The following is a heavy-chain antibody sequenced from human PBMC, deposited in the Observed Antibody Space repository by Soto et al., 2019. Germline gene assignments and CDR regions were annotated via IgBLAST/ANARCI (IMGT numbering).Heavy chain of an antibody. CDR2: IIPILCIA. CDR3: ASLMSSGYYYGMDV. Sequence: SVKVSCKASGGTFSSYTISWVRQAPGQGHEWMGRIIPILCIANYAQKFQGRVTITADKSTSTAYMELSSLRSEDTAVYYCASLMSSGYYYGMDVWGQGTTVTVSS. CDR1: GGTFSSYT. D-gene: IGHD3-10*01. V-gene: IGHV1-69*02. J-gene: IGHJ6*02.